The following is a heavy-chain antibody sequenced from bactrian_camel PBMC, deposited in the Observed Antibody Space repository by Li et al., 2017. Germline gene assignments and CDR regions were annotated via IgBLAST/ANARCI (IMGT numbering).Heavy chain of an antibody. J-gene: IGHJ4*01. V-gene: IGHV3S1*01. CDR1: GFTFSDYA. D-gene: IGHD7*01. Sequence: HVQLVESGGGLVQPGGSLTLSCAASGFTFSDYAMYWVRQAPGKGLEWVSTINSTGGSTYYADSVKGRFTISRDNAKNTLYLQMNSLKTEDTAMYYCAKTGGTWHEYDYWGQGTQVTVS. CDR2: INSTGGST. CDR3: AKTGGTWHEYDY.